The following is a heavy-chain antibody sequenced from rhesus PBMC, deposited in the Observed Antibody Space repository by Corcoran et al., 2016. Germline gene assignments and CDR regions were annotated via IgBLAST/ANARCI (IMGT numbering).Heavy chain of an antibody. CDR3: ARHARTYSSGWPYYFDY. V-gene: IGHV4-93*02. D-gene: IGHD6-31*01. Sequence: QVQLQESGPAVVKPSETLSLTCAVSGGSISSSNWWSWIRQSPGKGLEWIGGIYGSGGSTESNPSLKSRVTISMGTSKNQFSLKLSSVTAADTAVYYCARHARTYSSGWPYYFDYWGQGVLVTVSS. CDR1: GGSISSSNW. CDR2: IYGSGGST. J-gene: IGHJ4*01.